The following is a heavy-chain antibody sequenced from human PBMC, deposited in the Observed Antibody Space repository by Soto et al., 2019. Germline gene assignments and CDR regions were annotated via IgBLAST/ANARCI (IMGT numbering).Heavy chain of an antibody. D-gene: IGHD2-2*01. J-gene: IGHJ6*02. CDR3: ARDFSISTSCMRPVCYYYYGMDV. Sequence: SETLSLTCTVSGGSISSYYWSWIRQPPGKGLEWIGYIYYSGSTNYNPSLKGRFTISRDNSKNTLYLQMNSLRAEDTAVYYCARDFSISTSCMRPVCYYYYGMDVWGQGTTVTVSS. V-gene: IGHV4-59*12. CDR2: IYYSGST. CDR1: GGSISSYY.